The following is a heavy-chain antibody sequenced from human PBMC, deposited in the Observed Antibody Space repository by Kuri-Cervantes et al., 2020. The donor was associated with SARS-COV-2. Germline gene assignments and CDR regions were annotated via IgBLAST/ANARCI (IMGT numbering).Heavy chain of an antibody. J-gene: IGHJ4*02. Sequence: ESLKISCAVYGGSFSGYYWSWIRQPPGKGLEWIGEINHSGSTNYNPSLKSRVTISVDTSKNQFTLKLSSVTAEDTAVYYCARRRGYSGYVDRPSYFDYWGQGTLVTVSS. CDR3: ARRRGYSGYVDRPSYFDY. CDR1: GGSFSGYY. V-gene: IGHV4-34*01. CDR2: INHSGST. D-gene: IGHD5-12*01.